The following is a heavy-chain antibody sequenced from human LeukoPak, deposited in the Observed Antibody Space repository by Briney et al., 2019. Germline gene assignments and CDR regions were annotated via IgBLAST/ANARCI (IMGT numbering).Heavy chain of an antibody. Sequence: GGSLRLSRAASGFTFSSYGMHWVRQAPGKGLEWVAFIRYDGSIKYYADSVKGRFTISRDNSKNTLYLEMNSLRTEDTAVYYCSKLKATRTDPFDYWGQGTLVTVSS. CDR1: GFTFSSYG. J-gene: IGHJ4*02. CDR2: IRYDGSIK. CDR3: SKLKATRTDPFDY. V-gene: IGHV3-30*02. D-gene: IGHD1-1*01.